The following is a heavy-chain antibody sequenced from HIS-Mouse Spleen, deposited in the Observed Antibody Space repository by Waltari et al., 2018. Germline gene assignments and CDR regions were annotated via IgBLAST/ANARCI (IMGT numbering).Heavy chain of an antibody. CDR1: GGSISSSSYY. V-gene: IGHV4-39*07. CDR3: AREIPYSSSWYDWYFDL. D-gene: IGHD6-13*01. CDR2: IYYSGST. Sequence: QLQVQESGPGLVKPSETLSLPRTLSGGSISSSSYYWGWIRQPPGKGLEWIGSIYYSGSTYYNPSLKSRVTISVDTSKNQFSLKLSSVTAADTAVYYCAREIPYSSSWYDWYFDLWGRGTLVTVSS. J-gene: IGHJ2*01.